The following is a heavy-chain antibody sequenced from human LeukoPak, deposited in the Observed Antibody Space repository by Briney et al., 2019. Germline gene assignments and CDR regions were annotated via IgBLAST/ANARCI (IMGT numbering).Heavy chain of an antibody. CDR1: AYTFTIYD. V-gene: IGHV1-18*01. J-gene: IGHJ4*02. Sequence: GASANVSCTSSAYTFTIYDIIWVRQAPGQGLERMGWISAYNGNTNYAQKLQGRVTMTTDTSTSTAYMDLRSLRSDDTAVYYCARTTYCSGWYGFDYWGQGTLVTVSS. D-gene: IGHD6-19*01. CDR3: ARTTYCSGWYGFDY. CDR2: ISAYNGNT.